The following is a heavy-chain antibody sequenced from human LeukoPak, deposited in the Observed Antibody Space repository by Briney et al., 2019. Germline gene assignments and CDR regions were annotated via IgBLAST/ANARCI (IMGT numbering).Heavy chain of an antibody. Sequence: ASVKVSCKASGYTLTGYYMHWVRQAPGQGLEWMGWMNPNSGNTGYAQKFQGRVTMTRNTSISTAYMELSSLRSEDTAVYYCARAAGQYSGYRWGFDDYWGQGTLVTVSS. CDR3: ARAAGQYSGYRWGFDDY. CDR2: MNPNSGNT. D-gene: IGHD5-12*01. J-gene: IGHJ4*02. CDR1: GYTLTGYY. V-gene: IGHV1-8*02.